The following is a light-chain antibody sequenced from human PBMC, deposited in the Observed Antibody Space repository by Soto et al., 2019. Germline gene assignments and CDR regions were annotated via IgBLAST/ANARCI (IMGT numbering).Light chain of an antibody. Sequence: EVVLTQSPGTLSLSPGERATLSCRASQSVSSNSLVWYQQKLGQAPRLLIYGASNRATGIPDRFSASGSGTDFTLTISRLEPEDFAMYYCQQYSSSWYTFGPGTKLEVK. CDR1: QSVSSNS. J-gene: IGKJ2*01. CDR3: QQYSSSWYT. V-gene: IGKV3-20*01. CDR2: GAS.